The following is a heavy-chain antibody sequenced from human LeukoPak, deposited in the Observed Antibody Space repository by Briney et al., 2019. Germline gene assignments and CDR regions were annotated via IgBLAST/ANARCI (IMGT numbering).Heavy chain of an antibody. CDR2: ISDIGSI. V-gene: IGHV4-59*08. D-gene: IGHD2/OR15-2a*01. Sequence: PSETLSLTCTVSGGSISSYYWSWIRQPPGKGLEWIAYISDIGSINYNPSLKSRVTISLDTSKNQFSLKLSSVTAADTAVYYCAGHHPRNTVDFWGQGTLPTVSS. CDR1: GGSISSYY. CDR3: AGHHPRNTVDF. J-gene: IGHJ4*02.